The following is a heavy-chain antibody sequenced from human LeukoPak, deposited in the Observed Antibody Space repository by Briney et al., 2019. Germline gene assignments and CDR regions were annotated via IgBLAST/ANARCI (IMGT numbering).Heavy chain of an antibody. D-gene: IGHD2-15*01. CDR1: GGSISSSDYY. Sequence: SGTLSLTCTVSGGSISSSDYYWGWIRQPPGKGLEWIGSIYYGGSTYYNPSLKSRVTISVDTSMNQFSLKLSFVTTADTAVYYCARALGYCSGGSCTRGYNWFDPWGQGTLVTVPS. V-gene: IGHV4-39*01. CDR3: ARALGYCSGGSCTRGYNWFDP. CDR2: IYYGGST. J-gene: IGHJ5*02.